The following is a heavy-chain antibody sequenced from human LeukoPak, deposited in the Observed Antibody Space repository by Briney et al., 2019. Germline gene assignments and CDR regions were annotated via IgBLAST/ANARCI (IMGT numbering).Heavy chain of an antibody. J-gene: IGHJ4*02. Sequence: GGSLRLSCAASGFSFSSYAMHWVRQAPGKGLEWVAVISDDGNNEYYADSVKGRFTISGDNSKNTLYLQMSSLRAEDTAVYYCAKNYDILTGHHYFDYWGQGTLVTVSS. CDR3: AKNYDILTGHHYFDY. V-gene: IGHV3-30*04. CDR2: ISDDGNNE. D-gene: IGHD3-9*01. CDR1: GFSFSSYA.